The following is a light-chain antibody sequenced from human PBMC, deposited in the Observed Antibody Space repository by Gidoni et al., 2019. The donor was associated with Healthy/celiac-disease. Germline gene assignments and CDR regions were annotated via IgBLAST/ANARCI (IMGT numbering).Light chain of an antibody. CDR2: KAS. V-gene: IGKV1-5*03. J-gene: IGKJ3*01. CDR1: QSISSR. CDR3: QQYNSYLFT. Sequence: DIQMTQSPSTLSASVGDRVTITCRASQSISSRLAWYQQKPGKAPKLLIYKASSLESGGPSRFSGSGSGTEFTLTISSLQPDDFATYYCQQYNSYLFTFGPGTKVDIK.